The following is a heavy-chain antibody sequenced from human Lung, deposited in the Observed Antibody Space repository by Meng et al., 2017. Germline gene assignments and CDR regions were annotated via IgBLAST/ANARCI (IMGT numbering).Heavy chain of an antibody. CDR1: GFIFNTYA. CDR2: MSFDGAQI. V-gene: IGHV3-30*01. CDR3: ARDKPPNDV. J-gene: IGHJ2*01. Sequence: QVEVVESGGGVVPPGGSLRPSVAASGFIFNTYAMHWVRQAPGKGLEWVSLMSFDGAQIYYSDSVRSRFTISRDNSKNTLYLQMNSLRAEDTAVYYCARDKPPNDVWGRGTLVTVSS.